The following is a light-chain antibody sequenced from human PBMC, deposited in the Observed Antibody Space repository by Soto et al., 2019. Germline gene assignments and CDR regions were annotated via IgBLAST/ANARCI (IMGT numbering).Light chain of an antibody. CDR3: CSYAGSYTLI. J-gene: IGLJ2*01. CDR1: RGDVSTYNL. V-gene: IGLV2-23*01. CDR2: EDT. Sequence: QSALTQPASVSGSPGQSITISCIGTRGDVSTYNLVSWYQQHPGKAPKLMIYEDTKRPSGVSSRFSGSKSGNTASLTISGLQAEDAAAYYCCSYAGSYTLIFGGGTKLTVL.